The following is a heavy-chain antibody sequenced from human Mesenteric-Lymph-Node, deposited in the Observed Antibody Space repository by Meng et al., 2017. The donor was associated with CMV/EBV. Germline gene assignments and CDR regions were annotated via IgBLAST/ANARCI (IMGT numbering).Heavy chain of an antibody. CDR1: GYTFTVYY. D-gene: IGHD4-17*01. Sequence: ASVKVSCKASGYTFTVYYMHWVRQAPGQGLEWMGWINPNSGGTNYAQRFQGRVTMTRDTSISTAYMELSRLRSDDTAVYYCALFAKTTVTILGDNWFDPWGQGTLVTVSS. CDR3: ALFAKTTVTILGDNWFDP. J-gene: IGHJ5*02. CDR2: INPNSGGT. V-gene: IGHV1-2*02.